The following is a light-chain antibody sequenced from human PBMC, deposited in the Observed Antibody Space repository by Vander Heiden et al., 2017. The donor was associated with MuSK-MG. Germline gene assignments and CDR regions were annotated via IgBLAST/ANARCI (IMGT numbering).Light chain of an antibody. CDR3: QQRSNSHPGFT. Sequence: VLTQSPATLSLSPGERATLSCRASQNIGTSLAWYHHKPGQAPRLLIYDASERAAGIPARFSGGASGIDFTLTINSRESGDSGVYYCQQRSNSHPGFTFGPGIKVEIK. J-gene: IGKJ3*01. CDR1: QNIGTS. CDR2: DAS. V-gene: IGKV3-11*01.